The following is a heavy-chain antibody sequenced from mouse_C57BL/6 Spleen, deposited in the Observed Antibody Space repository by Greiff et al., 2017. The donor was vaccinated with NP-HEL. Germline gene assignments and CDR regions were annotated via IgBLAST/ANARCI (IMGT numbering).Heavy chain of an antibody. CDR1: GYTFNSYW. CDR3: TRANWGCAY. J-gene: IGHJ3*01. Sequence: VQLQQSGAELVMPGASVKLSCKASGYTFNSYWMHWVKQRPGQGLEWIGEIDPTDSYTNYNQKFKGKSTLTVDKSSSTAYMQLSSLTSEDSAVYYCTRANWGCAYWGQGTLVTVSA. D-gene: IGHD4-1*01. CDR2: IDPTDSYT. V-gene: IGHV1-69*01.